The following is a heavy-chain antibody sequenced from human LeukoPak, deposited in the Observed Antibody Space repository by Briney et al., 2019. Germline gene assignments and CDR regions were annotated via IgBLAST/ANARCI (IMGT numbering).Heavy chain of an antibody. CDR2: IKQDGSEK. CDR1: GFTFSSYW. J-gene: IGHJ4*02. Sequence: PGGSLRLSCAASGFTFSSYWMSWVRLAPGKGLEWVANIKQDGSEKYYVDSVKGRFTISRDNAKNSLYLQMNSLRAEDTAVYYCARDGHYDILTGYFDYWGQGTLVTVSS. D-gene: IGHD3-9*01. V-gene: IGHV3-7*01. CDR3: ARDGHYDILTGYFDY.